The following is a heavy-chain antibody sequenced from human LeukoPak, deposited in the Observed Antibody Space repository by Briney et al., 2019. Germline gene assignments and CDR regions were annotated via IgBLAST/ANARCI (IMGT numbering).Heavy chain of an antibody. CDR1: GGSISSYY. J-gene: IGHJ3*02. CDR2: IYYSGST. CDR3: ARASVAGFLAFDI. Sequence: PSETLSLTCTVSGGSISSYYWSWIRQPPGKGLEWIGYIYYSGSTNYNPSLKSRVTISVDTSKNQFSLKLSSVTAADTAVYYCARASVAGFLAFDIWGQGTMVTVSS. D-gene: IGHD6-19*01. V-gene: IGHV4-59*08.